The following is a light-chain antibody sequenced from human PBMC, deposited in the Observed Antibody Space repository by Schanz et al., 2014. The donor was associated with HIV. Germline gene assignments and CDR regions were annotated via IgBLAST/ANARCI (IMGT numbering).Light chain of an antibody. Sequence: QSVLTQPPSVSAAPGQKVTIACSGSAFNIGQNFVSWYQHLPGTAPKLLIYANHERPSEIPDRFSGSKSDTSATLGITGLQTGDEADYYCGAWDSGRGAVVFGGGTKLTVL. CDR1: AFNIGQNF. J-gene: IGLJ2*01. CDR2: ANH. CDR3: GAWDSGRGAVV. V-gene: IGLV1-51*01.